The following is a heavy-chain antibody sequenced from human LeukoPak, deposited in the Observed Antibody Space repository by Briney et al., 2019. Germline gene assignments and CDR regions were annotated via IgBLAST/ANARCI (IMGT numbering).Heavy chain of an antibody. D-gene: IGHD1-1*01. CDR1: GWSNSDLY. V-gene: IGHV4-4*07. CDR3: ARNAGDY. J-gene: IGHJ4*02. Sequence: PSETLSLTCIGSGWSNSDLYWSWIRQPAGKGLEWIGRIYISGNTNDNPSLKSRVTMSLDTSKNHFSLRLRSVTAADTAVYYCARNAGDYWGQGTLVTVSS. CDR2: IYISGNT.